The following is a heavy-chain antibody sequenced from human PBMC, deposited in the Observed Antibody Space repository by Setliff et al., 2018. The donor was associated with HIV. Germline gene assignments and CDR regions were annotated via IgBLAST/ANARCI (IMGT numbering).Heavy chain of an antibody. J-gene: IGHJ3*01. D-gene: IGHD4-17*01. Sequence: SETLSLTCTVSGGSISTYYWSWIRQPPGKGLEWIGSIYFTGSSDNNPSLKSRVTLSVDTSKHQFSLKLSSVTAAHTAVYYCARVQMAYAAFDVWGQGTMVTVSS. CDR3: ARVQMAYAAFDV. CDR1: GGSISTYY. V-gene: IGHV4-59*01. CDR2: IYFTGSS.